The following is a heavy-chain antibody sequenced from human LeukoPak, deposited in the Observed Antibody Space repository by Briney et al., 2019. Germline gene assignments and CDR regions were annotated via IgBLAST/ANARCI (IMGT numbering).Heavy chain of an antibody. J-gene: IGHJ5*02. CDR2: ISNDGSNK. D-gene: IGHD3-10*01. CDR1: GLTSTTYG. V-gene: IGHV3-30*03. CDR3: AGKPYGLGSYYNNWFDP. Sequence: GRSLRLSCAASGLTSTTYGMHWVRQAPGKGLEWVAVISNDGSNKYYADSVKGRFTISRDNSKNTVYLQMDSLRADDTAVYYCAGKPYGLGSYYNNWFDPWGQGTLVTVSS.